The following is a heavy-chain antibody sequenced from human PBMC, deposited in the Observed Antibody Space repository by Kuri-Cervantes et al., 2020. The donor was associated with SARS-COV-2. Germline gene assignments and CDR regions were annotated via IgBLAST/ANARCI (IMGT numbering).Heavy chain of an antibody. CDR1: GFTFSSYG. CDR3: ARDYMVVVAATPYYYGMDV. D-gene: IGHD2-15*01. V-gene: IGHV3-33*01. CDR2: IWYDGSNK. Sequence: GESLKISCAASGFTFSSYGMHWVRQAPGKGLEWVAVIWYDGSNKYYADSVKGRFTISRDNSKNTLYLQMNSLRAEDTAVYYCARDYMVVVAATPYYYGMDVWGQGTTV. J-gene: IGHJ6*01.